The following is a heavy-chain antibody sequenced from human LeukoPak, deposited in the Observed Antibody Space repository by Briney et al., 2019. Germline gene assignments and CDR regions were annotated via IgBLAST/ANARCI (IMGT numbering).Heavy chain of an antibody. V-gene: IGHV1-2*02. CDR3: ARRFYYYDSSGYSGYFDY. D-gene: IGHD3-22*01. CDR1: GYTFTSYY. CDR2: INPNSGGT. J-gene: IGHJ4*02. Sequence: ASVKVSCKASGYTFTSYYMHWVRQAPGQGLEWRGWINPNSGGTNYAQKFQGRVTMTRDTSTSTAYMELSRLRSDDTAVYYCARRFYYYDSSGYSGYFDYWGQGTLVTVSS.